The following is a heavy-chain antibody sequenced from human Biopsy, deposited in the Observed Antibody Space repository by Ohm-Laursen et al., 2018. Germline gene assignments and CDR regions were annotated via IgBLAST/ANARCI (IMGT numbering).Heavy chain of an antibody. CDR3: AKPADSHESEFYFDY. J-gene: IGHJ4*02. V-gene: IGHV3-23*01. Sequence: SLRLSCAASGFTFTSYAMHWVRQAPGKGLEWVSVINTSGGSTHYAVSVKGRFTISRDNSKNTLYLRMNSLRAEDTAVYYCAKPADSHESEFYFDYWGQGTLVTVSS. CDR2: INTSGGST. CDR1: GFTFTSYA. D-gene: IGHD2-21*01.